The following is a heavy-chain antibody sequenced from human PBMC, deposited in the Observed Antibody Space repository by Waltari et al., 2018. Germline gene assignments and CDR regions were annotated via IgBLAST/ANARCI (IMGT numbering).Heavy chain of an antibody. Sequence: QVQLVQSGAEVKTPGSSVNVSCQASGGTLDNYVINWVRQAPGHGLEWLGRSLTSPGLVPFAEKFHGRVAFKADSSTTTAHMELSKLQLDDTAVYCCTGGNIRVEPNGAFDIWGQGTAVAVFS. CDR3: TGGNIRVEPNGAFDI. CDR1: GGTLDNYV. J-gene: IGHJ3*02. CDR2: SLTSPGLV. V-gene: IGHV1-69*04. D-gene: IGHD1-26*01.